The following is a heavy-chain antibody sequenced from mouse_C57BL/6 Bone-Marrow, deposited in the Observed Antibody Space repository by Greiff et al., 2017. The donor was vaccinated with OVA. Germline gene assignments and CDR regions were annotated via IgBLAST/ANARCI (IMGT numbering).Heavy chain of an antibody. CDR2: INPNNGGT. Sequence: EVQLQQSGPELVKPGASVKISCKASGYTFTDYYMNWVKQSHGKSLEWIGDINPNNGGTSYNQKFKGKATLTVDKSSSTAYMELRSLTSEDSAVYYCASWGSYYDFDYWGQGTTLTVSS. CDR3: ASWGSYYDFDY. D-gene: IGHD2-4*01. V-gene: IGHV1-26*01. CDR1: GYTFTDYY. J-gene: IGHJ2*01.